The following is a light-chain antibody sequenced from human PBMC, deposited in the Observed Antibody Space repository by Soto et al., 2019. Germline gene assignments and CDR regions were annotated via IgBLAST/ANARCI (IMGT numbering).Light chain of an antibody. Sequence: DIQMTQSPSTLSASVGDRVTITCRASESISSWLAWYQQKPGKAPKLLIYQASALEGGVPSRFSGSGSGSEYTLTISSLQLDEFATYYCQQYKTHFPITFGQGTRLEIK. J-gene: IGKJ5*01. CDR1: ESISSW. CDR3: QQYKTHFPIT. CDR2: QAS. V-gene: IGKV1-5*03.